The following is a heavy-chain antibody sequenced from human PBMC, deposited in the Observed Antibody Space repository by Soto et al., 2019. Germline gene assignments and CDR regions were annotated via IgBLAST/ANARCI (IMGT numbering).Heavy chain of an antibody. D-gene: IGHD3-10*01. CDR2: INPNSGGT. CDR3: ARFGSAVDAFDI. Sequence: ASEKVSCKASGYTFTGYYMHWVRQAPGQGLEWMGWINPNSGGTNYAQKFQGRVTMTRDTSISTDYMELSRLRSDDTAVYYCARFGSAVDAFDIWGQGTMVTVS. V-gene: IGHV1-2*02. J-gene: IGHJ3*02. CDR1: GYTFTGYY.